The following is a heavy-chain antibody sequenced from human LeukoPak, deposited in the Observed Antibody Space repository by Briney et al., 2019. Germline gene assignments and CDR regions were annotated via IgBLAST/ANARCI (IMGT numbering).Heavy chain of an antibody. CDR3: ANWAGTPAGYFSGPLDY. D-gene: IGHD6-19*01. Sequence: ASVKVSSKASGYTLTDHDIHWVRQAPGQRLEWMGWINPGNGNTKYSQKFQGRVTITRDTSASTAYMELGSLTSEDTAVYYCANWAGTPAGYFSGPLDYWGQGTLVTVSS. V-gene: IGHV1-3*01. CDR1: GYTLTDHD. CDR2: INPGNGNT. J-gene: IGHJ4*02.